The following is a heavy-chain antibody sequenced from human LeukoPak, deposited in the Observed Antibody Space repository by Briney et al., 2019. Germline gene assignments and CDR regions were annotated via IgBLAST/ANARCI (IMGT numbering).Heavy chain of an antibody. CDR1: GGSISSGSYY. Sequence: SQTLSLTCTVSGGSISSGSYYWSWIRQPPGKGLEWIGYIYYSGSTNYNPSLKSRVTISVDTSKNQFSLKLSSVTAADTAVYYCARVGAGYGSGSYYTYYYYYYMDVWGKGTTVTISS. D-gene: IGHD3-10*01. V-gene: IGHV4-61*01. J-gene: IGHJ6*03. CDR2: IYYSGST. CDR3: ARVGAGYGSGSYYTYYYYYYMDV.